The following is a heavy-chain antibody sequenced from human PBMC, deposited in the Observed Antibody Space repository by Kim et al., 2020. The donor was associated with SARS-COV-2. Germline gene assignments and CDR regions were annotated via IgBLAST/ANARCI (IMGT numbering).Heavy chain of an antibody. Sequence: GGSLRLSCAASGFTFSSYAMSWVRQAPGKGLEWVSAISGSGGSTYYADSVKGRFTISRDNSKNTLYLQMNSLRAEDTAVYYCAKDLGESYSSSWYGQIEYFQHWGQGTLVTVSS. J-gene: IGHJ1*01. CDR2: ISGSGGST. V-gene: IGHV3-23*01. CDR3: AKDLGESYSSSWYGQIEYFQH. CDR1: GFTFSSYA. D-gene: IGHD6-13*01.